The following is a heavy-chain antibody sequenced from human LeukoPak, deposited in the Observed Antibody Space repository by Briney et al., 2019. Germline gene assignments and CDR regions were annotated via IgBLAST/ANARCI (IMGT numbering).Heavy chain of an antibody. D-gene: IGHD3-22*01. V-gene: IGHV3-33*01. CDR1: GFTFSSYG. CDR2: IWYDGSNK. Sequence: PGGSLRLSCAASGFTFSSYGMHWVRQAPGKGLEWVAVIWYDGSNKYYADSVKGRFTISRDNSKNTLYLQMNSLRAEDTAVYYCARPNYYDSSGYWYPSYFDYWGQGTLVTVSS. J-gene: IGHJ4*02. CDR3: ARPNYYDSSGYWYPSYFDY.